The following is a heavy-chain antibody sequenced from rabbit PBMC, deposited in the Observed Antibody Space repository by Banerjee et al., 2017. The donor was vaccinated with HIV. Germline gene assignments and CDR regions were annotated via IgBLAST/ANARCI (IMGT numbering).Heavy chain of an antibody. CDR3: ARDLAGVIGWNFGL. V-gene: IGHV1S45*01. D-gene: IGHD4-1*01. CDR2: IYAGSSGMT. J-gene: IGHJ4*01. Sequence: QEQLEESGGDLVKPEGSLTLTCTASGFSFSSNYWICWVRQAPGKGLELIGCIYAGSSGMTYYASWAKGRFTISKTSSTTATLQMTSLTAADTATYFCARDLAGVIGWNFGLWGPGTLVTVS. CDR1: GFSFSSNYW.